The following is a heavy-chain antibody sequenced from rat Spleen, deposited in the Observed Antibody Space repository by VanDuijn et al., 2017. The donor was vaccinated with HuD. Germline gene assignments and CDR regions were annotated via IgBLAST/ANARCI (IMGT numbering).Heavy chain of an antibody. CDR1: GFTFSDYN. D-gene: IGHD1-6*01. J-gene: IGHJ3*01. Sequence: EVQLVESGGGLVQPGRSLKLSCAASGFTFSDYNMAWVRQAPKKGLEWVATISYDGSSTYYRDSVKGRFTISRDNAKSTLYLQIDSLTSEDSATYYCARHALMYTTDPFTYWGQGTLVTVSS. CDR3: ARHALMYTTDPFTY. V-gene: IGHV5-7*01. CDR2: ISYDGSST.